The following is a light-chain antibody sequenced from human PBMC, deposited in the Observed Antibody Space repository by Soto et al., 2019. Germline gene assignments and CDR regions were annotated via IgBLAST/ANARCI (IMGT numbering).Light chain of an antibody. Sequence: IVFTQSPGTLSLSPGERATLSCRASQSVSSSYLAWYQQKPGQAPRLLIYGASSRATGIADRFSGSGSGTDFTLTISRLEPEDFAVDYCQQYGSSPLTFGGGTKVDIK. CDR1: QSVSSSY. CDR3: QQYGSSPLT. J-gene: IGKJ4*01. V-gene: IGKV3-20*01. CDR2: GAS.